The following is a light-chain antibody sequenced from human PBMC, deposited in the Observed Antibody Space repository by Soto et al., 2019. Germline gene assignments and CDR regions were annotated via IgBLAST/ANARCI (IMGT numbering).Light chain of an antibody. CDR1: NSDIGGYDY. CDR3: SSYTSSITVV. CDR2: DVS. V-gene: IGLV2-14*03. J-gene: IGLJ2*01. Sequence: QSALTQPASVSGSPGQSITISCTGTNSDIGGYDYASWYQQYPGKAPKLMIYDVSNRPSGVSDRFSGSKSGNTASLTISGLQTEDEADYYCSSYTSSITVVFGGGTKLTVL.